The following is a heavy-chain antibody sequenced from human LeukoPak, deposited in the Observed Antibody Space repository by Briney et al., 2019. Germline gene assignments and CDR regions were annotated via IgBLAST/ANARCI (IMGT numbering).Heavy chain of an antibody. CDR3: AKYLAQWLVFDPLDY. V-gene: IGHV3-23*01. CDR1: GFTFSSYG. Sequence: RPGGSLRLSCAASGFTFSSYGMTCVRQAPGKGLEWVSAISGSGGSTYYADSVKGRFTISRDNSKNTLYLQMNSLRAEDTAVYYCAKYLAQWLVFDPLDYWGQGTLVTVSS. D-gene: IGHD6-19*01. J-gene: IGHJ4*02. CDR2: ISGSGGST.